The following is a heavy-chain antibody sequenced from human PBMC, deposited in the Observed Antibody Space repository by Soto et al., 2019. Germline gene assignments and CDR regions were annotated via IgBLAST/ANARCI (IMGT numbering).Heavy chain of an antibody. CDR2: IYYSGST. J-gene: IGHJ4*02. D-gene: IGHD3-16*01. CDR1: GGSISSSSYY. Sequence: QLQLQESGPGLVKPSETLSLTCTVSGGSISSSSYYWGWIRQPPGKGLEWIGSIYYSGSTYYNPSLKSRVTISVDTSKNQFSLKLSSVTAADTAVYYCARPRVGVHWDYWGQGTLVTVSS. CDR3: ARPRVGVHWDY. V-gene: IGHV4-39*01.